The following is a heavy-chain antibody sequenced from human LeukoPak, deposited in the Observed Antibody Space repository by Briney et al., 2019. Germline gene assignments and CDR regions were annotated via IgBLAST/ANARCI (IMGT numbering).Heavy chain of an antibody. CDR1: GFTFSDSY. CDR3: ARATYIVVVPAAPDFDY. V-gene: IGHV3-11*06. CDR2: ISGSSHDI. D-gene: IGHD2-2*01. J-gene: IGHJ4*02. Sequence: GGSLRLSCAASGFTFSDSYMSWIRQAPGKGLEWVSYISGSSHDINYADSVKGRFTVSRDNTKNSLFLQMNSLRAEDTAVYYCARATYIVVVPAAPDFDYWGQGTLVTVSS.